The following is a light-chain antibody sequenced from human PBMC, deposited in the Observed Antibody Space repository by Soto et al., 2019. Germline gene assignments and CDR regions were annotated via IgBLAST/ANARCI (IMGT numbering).Light chain of an antibody. CDR1: SSDVGGYNY. Sequence: QSALTQPRSVSGSPGQSVTISCTGTSSDVGGYNYVSWYQQYPGKAPKVMIYDVKTRPSGVPDSFSGSKSGNTASLTISGLQAEDEADYYCCSYAGSYTFVFGTGTKLTVL. V-gene: IGLV2-11*01. CDR3: CSYAGSYTFV. J-gene: IGLJ1*01. CDR2: DVK.